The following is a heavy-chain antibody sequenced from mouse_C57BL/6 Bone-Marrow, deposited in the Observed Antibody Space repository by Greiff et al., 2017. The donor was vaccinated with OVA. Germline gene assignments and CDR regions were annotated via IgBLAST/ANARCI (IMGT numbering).Heavy chain of an antibody. J-gene: IGHJ3*01. D-gene: IGHD1-1*01. V-gene: IGHV1-64*01. CDR3: ARSPVRSFAY. CDR1: GYTFTSYW. CDR2: IHPNSGST. Sequence: VQLQQPGAELVKPGASVKLSCKASGYTFTSYWMHWVKQRPGQGLEWIGMIHPNSGSTNYNEKFKSKATLTVDKSSSTAYMQLSSLTSEDSAVYYCARSPVRSFAYWGQGTLVTVSA.